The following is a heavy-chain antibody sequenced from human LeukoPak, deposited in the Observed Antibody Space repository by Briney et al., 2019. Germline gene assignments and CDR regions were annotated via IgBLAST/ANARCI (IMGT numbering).Heavy chain of an antibody. J-gene: IGHJ5*02. CDR1: GFTFSSYA. CDR3: AADREPTDPDKWVDP. V-gene: IGHV3-23*01. CDR2: ISGSGGST. D-gene: IGHD1-1*01. Sequence: GGSLRLSCAASGFTFSSYAMSWVRQAPGKGLEWVSAISGSGGSTYYADSVKGRFTISRDNPNNTLYLQMNSLRAEDTAVYYCAADREPTDPDKWVDPWGQGTQVIVSS.